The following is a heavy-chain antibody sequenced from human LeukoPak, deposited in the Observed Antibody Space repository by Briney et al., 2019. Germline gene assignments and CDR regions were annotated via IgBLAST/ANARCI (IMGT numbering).Heavy chain of an antibody. D-gene: IGHD6-13*01. V-gene: IGHV1-8*01. CDR1: GYTFTSYD. CDR2: MNPNSGNT. J-gene: IGHJ6*03. Sequence: ASVKVSCKASGYTFTSYDINWVRQATGQGLEWMGWMNPNSGNTGYAQKFQGRVTMTRNTSISTAYMELSSLRSEDTAVYYCARTYSSSWYLVLNYYYYMDVWGKGTTVTVSS. CDR3: ARTYSSSWYLVLNYYYYMDV.